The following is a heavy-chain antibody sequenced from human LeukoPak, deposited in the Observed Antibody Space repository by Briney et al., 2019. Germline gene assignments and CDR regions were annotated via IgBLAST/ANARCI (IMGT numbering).Heavy chain of an antibody. D-gene: IGHD6-19*01. CDR2: MNPNSGNT. J-gene: IGHJ4*02. V-gene: IGHV1-8*01. CDR3: ARASVAGTGGD. CDR1: GYTFTSYD. Sequence: ASVKVSCKASGYTFTSYDINWVRQATGQGLEWMGWMNPNSGNTGYAQKFQGRVTMTRNTSISTAYMELSRPTSDDTAAYYCARASVAGTGGDWGQGTLVTVSS.